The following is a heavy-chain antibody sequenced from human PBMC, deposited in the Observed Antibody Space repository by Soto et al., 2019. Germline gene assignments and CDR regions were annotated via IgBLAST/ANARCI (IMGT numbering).Heavy chain of an antibody. Sequence: QVQLVQSGAEVKKPGSSVKVSCKASGGTFSNYAINWVRQAPGQGLEWMGGIIPIFGTANYAQKFQGRVTITADESTSTAYLDLSSLRSEDTAVXXXXRPVEMATISRSYLFYWGQGTX. D-gene: IGHD5-12*01. CDR1: GGTFSNYA. J-gene: IGHJ4*02. CDR2: IIPIFGTA. V-gene: IGHV1-69*01. CDR3: XRPVEMATISRSYLFY.